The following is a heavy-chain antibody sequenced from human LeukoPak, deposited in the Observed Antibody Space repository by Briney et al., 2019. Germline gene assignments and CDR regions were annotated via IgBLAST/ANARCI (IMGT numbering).Heavy chain of an antibody. V-gene: IGHV3-23*01. Sequence: PGGSLRLSCAASGFTFSSYAMSWVRQAPGKGLEWVSAISGSGGSTYYADSVKGRFTISRDNSKNTLYLQMNSLRAEDTAVYYCARDRIGYSYGYLLDYWGQGTLVTVSS. J-gene: IGHJ4*02. CDR3: ARDRIGYSYGYLLDY. CDR1: GFTFSSYA. D-gene: IGHD5-18*01. CDR2: ISGSGGST.